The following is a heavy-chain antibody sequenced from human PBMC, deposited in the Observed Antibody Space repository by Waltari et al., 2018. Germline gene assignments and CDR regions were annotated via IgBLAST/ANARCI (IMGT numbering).Heavy chain of an antibody. CDR2: LYRDGST. CDR1: GVSVSENY. V-gene: IGHV3-53*01. CDR3: ATHTPFNDFGASGYFYFFDY. J-gene: IGHJ4*02. D-gene: IGHD3-22*01. Sequence: EVQLVESGGGLIQPGGSLRLSCAVSGVSVSENYMTWVRQAPGKGLEWVSLLYRDGSTSYAESVEGRFTISRDTSKNVLYLQVDRLTAGDTAVYYCATHTPFNDFGASGYFYFFDYWGRGTLVTVSS.